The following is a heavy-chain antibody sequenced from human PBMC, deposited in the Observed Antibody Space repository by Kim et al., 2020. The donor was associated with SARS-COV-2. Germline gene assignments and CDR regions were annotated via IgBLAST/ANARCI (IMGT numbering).Heavy chain of an antibody. CDR1: GFTFGGYA. CDR3: TRYRRGYSGYDGGMDF. V-gene: IGHV3-49*04. Sequence: GGSLRLSCTASGFTFGGYAMSWVRQAPGKGLEWVGFIRSKANGGSTEYAATVQGTFTISRDDSKSIAYLQMNSLKTEDTAVYYCTRYRRGYSGYDGGMDFWGHGTTVTVSS. CDR2: IRSKANGGST. J-gene: IGHJ6*02. D-gene: IGHD5-12*01.